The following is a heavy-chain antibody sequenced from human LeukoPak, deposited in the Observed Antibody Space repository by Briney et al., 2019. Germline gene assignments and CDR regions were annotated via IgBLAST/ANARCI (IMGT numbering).Heavy chain of an antibody. CDR3: TKRRPTGSVTVDEY. CDR1: GFTFSSFT. CDR2: VNYNSANK. Sequence: PGGSLRLSCTTSGFTFSSFTMSWVRQTPEKGLEWVATVNYNSANKWHADSVKGRFTISRDNSKNTLYLQMHSLRVDDTALYYCTKRRPTGSVTVDEYWGQGALVTVSS. J-gene: IGHJ4*02. V-gene: IGHV3-23*01. D-gene: IGHD2-21*02.